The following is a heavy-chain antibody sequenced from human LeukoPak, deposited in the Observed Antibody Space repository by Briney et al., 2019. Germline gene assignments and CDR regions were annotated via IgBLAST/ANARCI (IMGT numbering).Heavy chain of an antibody. CDR3: ARDAPYYYGSGSYYNLLGWFDP. Sequence: SETLSLTCTVSGGSISSGSYYWSWIRQPAGKGLEWIGRIYTSGSTNYNPSLKSRVTISVDTSKNQFSLKLSSVTAADTAVYYCARDAPYYYGSGSYYNLLGWFDPWGQGTLVTVSS. CDR1: GGSISSGSYY. V-gene: IGHV4-61*02. J-gene: IGHJ5*02. D-gene: IGHD3-10*01. CDR2: IYTSGST.